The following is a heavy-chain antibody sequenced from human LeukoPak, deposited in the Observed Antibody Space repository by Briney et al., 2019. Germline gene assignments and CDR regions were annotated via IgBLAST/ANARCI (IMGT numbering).Heavy chain of an antibody. CDR2: ISSDGRNK. J-gene: IGHJ5*02. V-gene: IGHV3-30*18. D-gene: IGHD6-13*01. CDR3: VKGGGIGFHPFDP. CDR1: GFTFSKYG. Sequence: PGGSLRLSCGASGFTFSKYGIHWVRQAPGKGLEWVAVISSDGRNKYYADSVKGRFTISRDNSKNMLYLQMNSLRVEETAVYFCVKGGGIGFHPFDPWGQGTLVTVSS.